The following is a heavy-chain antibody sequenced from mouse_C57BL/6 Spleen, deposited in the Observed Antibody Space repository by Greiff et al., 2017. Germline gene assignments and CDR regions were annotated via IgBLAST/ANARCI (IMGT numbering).Heavy chain of an antibody. J-gene: IGHJ1*03. CDR3: AREEHFDV. V-gene: IGHV1-54*01. Sequence: VQLQQSGAELVRPGTSVKVSCKASGYAFTNYLIEWVKQRPGQGLEWIGVINPGSGGTNYNEKFKGKATLTADKSASTAYMQLSSLTSEDSAVYFCAREEHFDVWGTGTTVTVSS. CDR2: INPGSGGT. CDR1: GYAFTNYL.